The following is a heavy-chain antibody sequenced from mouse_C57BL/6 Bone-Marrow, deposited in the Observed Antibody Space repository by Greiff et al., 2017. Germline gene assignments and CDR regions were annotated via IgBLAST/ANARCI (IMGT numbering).Heavy chain of an antibody. J-gene: IGHJ3*01. Sequence: VQLQQPGAELVKPGASVKMSCKASGYTFTSYWITWVKQRPGQGLEWIGDIYPGSGSTNYNEKFKSKATLTVDTSSSTAYMQLSSLTSEDSAVYYCASETAQAPWFAYWGQGTLVTVSA. CDR2: IYPGSGST. D-gene: IGHD3-2*02. CDR3: ASETAQAPWFAY. V-gene: IGHV1-55*01. CDR1: GYTFTSYW.